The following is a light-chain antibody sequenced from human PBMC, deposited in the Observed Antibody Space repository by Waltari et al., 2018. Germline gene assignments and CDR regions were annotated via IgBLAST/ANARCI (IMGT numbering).Light chain of an antibody. Sequence: QSVLPQPPSVSGAPGQRVTLSCTGSGSNIGAYDVPWYQHRPGKAPTLLIDGVSIRPYRVPDRFFGSKSGTSASLAITSLRAEDEGVYYCQSYDTSLSVVFGGGTKLTVL. CDR1: GSNIGAYD. CDR3: QSYDTSLSVV. J-gene: IGLJ2*01. CDR2: GVS. V-gene: IGLV1-40*01.